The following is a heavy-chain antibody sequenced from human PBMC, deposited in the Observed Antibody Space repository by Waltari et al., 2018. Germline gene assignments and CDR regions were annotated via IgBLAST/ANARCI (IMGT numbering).Heavy chain of an antibody. V-gene: IGHV1-8*01. Sequence: QVQLVQSGSEVKKPGASVKVSCKASGYTFTSYDINWVRKATGQGLGWRGWMNPNGSNTGYAKKFQGIVTMTRNTAISTAYMELSSLRSEDTAVYYCAVQSGSYLNYWGQGTLVTVSS. CDR2: MNPNGSNT. CDR1: GYTFTSYD. D-gene: IGHD1-26*01. CDR3: AVQSGSYLNY. J-gene: IGHJ4*02.